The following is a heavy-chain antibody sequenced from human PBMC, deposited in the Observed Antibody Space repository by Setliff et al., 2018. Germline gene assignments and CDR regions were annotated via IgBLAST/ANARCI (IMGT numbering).Heavy chain of an antibody. CDR3: ARDNTILGATDH. D-gene: IGHD1-26*01. J-gene: IGHJ5*02. CDR1: GYSISSGFS. CDR2: ILFSGDT. V-gene: IGHV4-38-2*02. Sequence: SETLSLTCAVSGYSISSGFSWVWIRQSPGKGLEWIGRILFSGDTYYNPSLNSRVTISADTSKNQFSLNLSSVTAADTAVYFCARDNTILGATDHWGQGSLVTVSS.